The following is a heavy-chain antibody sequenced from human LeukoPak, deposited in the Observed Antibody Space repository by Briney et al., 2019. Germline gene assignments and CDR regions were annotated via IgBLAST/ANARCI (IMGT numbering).Heavy chain of an antibody. J-gene: IGHJ6*03. CDR2: INPSGGST. CDR3: AREIKEWDILTGYPPTYYYYYYMDV. CDR1: GYTFTSYY. D-gene: IGHD3-9*01. Sequence: GASVKVSCKASGYTFTSYYMHWVRHAPGQGLEWMGIINPSGGSTSYAQKFQGRVTMTRDMSTSTVYMELSRMRSDDTAVYYCAREIKEWDILTGYPPTYYYYYYMDVWGKGTTVTISS. V-gene: IGHV1-46*01.